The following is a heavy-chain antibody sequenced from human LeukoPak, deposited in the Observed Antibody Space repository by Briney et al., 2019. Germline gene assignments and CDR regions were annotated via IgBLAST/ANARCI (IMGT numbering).Heavy chain of an antibody. J-gene: IGHJ4*02. D-gene: IGHD3-10*01. CDR3: ARDKSVLLWFGTLDY. V-gene: IGHV1-18*01. CDR2: ISAYNGNT. Sequence: ASVKVSCKASGYTFTSYGISWVRQAPGQGLEWMGWISAYNGNTNYAQKLQGRVTMTTDTSTSTAYMELRSLDSDDTAVYYCARDKSVLLWFGTLDYWGQGTLVIVSS. CDR1: GYTFTSYG.